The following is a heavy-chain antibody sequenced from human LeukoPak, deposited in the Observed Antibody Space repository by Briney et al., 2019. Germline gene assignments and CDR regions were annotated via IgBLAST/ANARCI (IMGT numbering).Heavy chain of an antibody. CDR2: ISAYNGNT. CDR1: GYTFTSYG. V-gene: IGHV1-18*01. J-gene: IGHJ4*02. D-gene: IGHD3-10*01. Sequence: GASVKVSCKASGYTFTSYGISWVRQAPGQGLEWMGWISAYNGNTNYAQKLQGRVTMTTDTSTSTAYMELRSLRSDDTAVYYCARDHPTAANYYGAGYWGQGTLVTVSS. CDR3: ARDHPTAANYYGAGY.